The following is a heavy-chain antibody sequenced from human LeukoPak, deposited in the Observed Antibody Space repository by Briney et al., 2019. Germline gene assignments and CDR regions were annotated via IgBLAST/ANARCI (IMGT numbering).Heavy chain of an antibody. J-gene: IGHJ3*02. D-gene: IGHD3-22*01. CDR2: IYYSGST. Sequence: PSETLSLTCTVSGGSLSSSSYYWGWIRQPPGKGLEWIGSIYYSGSTYYNPSLKSRVTISVDTSKNQFSLKLSSVTAADTAVYYCARPTTYYYDSSGYTDAFDIWGQGTMVTVSS. CDR1: GGSLSSSSYY. V-gene: IGHV4-39*01. CDR3: ARPTTYYYDSSGYTDAFDI.